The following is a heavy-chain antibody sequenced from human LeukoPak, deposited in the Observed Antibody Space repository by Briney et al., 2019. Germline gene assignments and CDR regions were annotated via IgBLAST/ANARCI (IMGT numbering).Heavy chain of an antibody. CDR1: GYTFTSYG. V-gene: IGHV1-18*01. CDR2: ISAYNGNT. J-gene: IGHJ4*02. Sequence: ASVKVSCKASGYTFTSYGISWVRQAPGQGLEWMGWISAYNGNTNYAQKLQGRVTMTTDTSTSTAYMELRSLRSDDTAVYYCAREPIYDFWSAPGDYWGQGTLVTVPS. D-gene: IGHD3-3*01. CDR3: AREPIYDFWSAPGDY.